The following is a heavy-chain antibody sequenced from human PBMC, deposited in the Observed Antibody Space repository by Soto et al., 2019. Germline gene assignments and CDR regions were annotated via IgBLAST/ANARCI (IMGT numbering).Heavy chain of an antibody. Sequence: ASVKVSCKASGYTFTSYYMHWVRQAPGQGLEWMGIINPSGGSTSYAQKFQGRVTMTRDTSTSTVYMELSSLRSEDTAVYYCARVRTSLGLLYYGMDVWGQGTTVTV. V-gene: IGHV1-46*01. CDR3: ARVRTSLGLLYYGMDV. CDR2: INPSGGST. J-gene: IGHJ6*02. CDR1: GYTFTSYY. D-gene: IGHD7-27*01.